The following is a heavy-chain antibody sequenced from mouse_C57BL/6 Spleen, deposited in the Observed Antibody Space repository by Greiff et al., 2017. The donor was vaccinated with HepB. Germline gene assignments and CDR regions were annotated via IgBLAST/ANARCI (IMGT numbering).Heavy chain of an antibody. J-gene: IGHJ1*03. V-gene: IGHV1-55*01. CDR1: GYTFTSYW. Sequence: VQLQESGAELVKPGASVKMSCKASGYTFTSYWITWVKQRPGQGLEWIGDIYPGSGSTNYNEKFKSKATLTVDTSSSTAYMQLSSLTSEDSAVYYCARRGIGYGNYWYFDVWGTGTTVTVSS. CDR3: ARRGIGYGNYWYFDV. D-gene: IGHD2-1*01. CDR2: IYPGSGST.